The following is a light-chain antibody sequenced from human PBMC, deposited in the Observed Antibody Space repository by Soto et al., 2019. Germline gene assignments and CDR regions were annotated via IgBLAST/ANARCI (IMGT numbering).Light chain of an antibody. Sequence: TVLTQSPGTLSLSPGERATLSCRASQTVGTYLAWYQQKPGQAPSLLIHGASTRAPGFPARFSGSGSGTDFTLTISSLQSEDFAVYYCQQYNNWPWTFGQGTKVDIK. CDR1: QTVGTY. V-gene: IGKV3-15*01. CDR2: GAS. J-gene: IGKJ1*01. CDR3: QQYNNWPWT.